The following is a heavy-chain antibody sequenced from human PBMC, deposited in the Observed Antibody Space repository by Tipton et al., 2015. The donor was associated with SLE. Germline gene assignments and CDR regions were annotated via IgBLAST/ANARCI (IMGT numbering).Heavy chain of an antibody. CDR1: GGSISSYY. D-gene: IGHD6-6*01. V-gene: IGHV4-4*07. Sequence: TLSLTCTVSGGSISSYYWSWIRQPAGKGLEWIGRFYTGGGTNYNPSLKSRVTMSVDTSNNQFSLKLSSVTAADTAVYYCARRDSSSSGRAFDIWCQETIVTVSS. CDR2: FYTGGGT. J-gene: IGHJ3*02. CDR3: ARRDSSSSGRAFDI.